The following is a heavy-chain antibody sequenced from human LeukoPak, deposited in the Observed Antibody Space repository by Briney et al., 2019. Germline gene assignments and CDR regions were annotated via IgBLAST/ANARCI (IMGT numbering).Heavy chain of an antibody. CDR1: GGTFSSYA. Sequence: GASVKVSCKASGGTFSSYAISWARQAPGQGLEWMGWISAYNGNTNYAQKLQGRVTMTTDTSTSTAYMELRSLRSDDTAVYYCARNQGDRVDFDYWGQGTLVTVSS. CDR3: ARNQGDRVDFDY. V-gene: IGHV1-18*01. D-gene: IGHD1-14*01. J-gene: IGHJ4*02. CDR2: ISAYNGNT.